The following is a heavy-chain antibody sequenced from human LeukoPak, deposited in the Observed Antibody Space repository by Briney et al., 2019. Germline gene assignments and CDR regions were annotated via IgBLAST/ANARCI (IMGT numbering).Heavy chain of an antibody. J-gene: IGHJ4*02. Sequence: PSETLSLTCAVSGYSISSGYYWGWIRQPPGKGLEWIGSIYHSGGTYYNPSLKSRVTISVDTSKNQFSLKLSSVTAADTAVYYCAREIAAAGTWDFDYWGQGTLVTVSS. V-gene: IGHV4-38-2*01. CDR1: GYSISSGYY. D-gene: IGHD6-13*01. CDR2: IYHSGGT. CDR3: AREIAAAGTWDFDY.